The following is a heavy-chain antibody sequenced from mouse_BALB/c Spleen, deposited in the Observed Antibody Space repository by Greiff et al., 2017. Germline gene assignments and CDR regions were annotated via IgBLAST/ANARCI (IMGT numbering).Heavy chain of an antibody. J-gene: IGHJ4*01. V-gene: IGHV1S22*01. CDR3: TRSYGNYGAMDY. Sequence: LQQPGSELVRPGASVKLSCKASGYTFTSYWMHWVKQRHGQGLEWIGNIYPGSGSTNYDEKFKSKGTLTVDTSSSTAYMHLSSLTSEDSAVYYCTRSYGNYGAMDYWGQGTSVTVSS. CDR2: IYPGSGST. D-gene: IGHD2-10*02. CDR1: GYTFTSYW.